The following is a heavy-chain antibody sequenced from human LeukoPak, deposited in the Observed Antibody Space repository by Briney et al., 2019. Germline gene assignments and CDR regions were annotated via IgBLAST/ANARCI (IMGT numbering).Heavy chain of an antibody. CDR2: ISSSGSTI. D-gene: IGHD2-15*01. CDR1: GFTFSSYE. Sequence: PGGSLRLSCAASGFTFSSYEMNWVRQAPGKGLEWVSYISSSGSTIYYADSVKGRFTISRDNAKNSLYLQMNSLRAEDTAVYYCARDRYCSGGSCYSPFDYWGQGTLVTVSS. J-gene: IGHJ4*02. CDR3: ARDRYCSGGSCYSPFDY. V-gene: IGHV3-48*03.